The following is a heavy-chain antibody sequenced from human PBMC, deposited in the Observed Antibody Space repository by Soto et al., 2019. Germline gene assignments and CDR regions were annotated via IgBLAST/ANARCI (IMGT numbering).Heavy chain of an antibody. V-gene: IGHV1-18*01. CDR2: VGTNNDNT. CDR1: GYTFTAYG. Sequence: QVQMVQSGPEVKMPGASVKVSCKTSGYTFTAYGLAWLRQAPGQRPAWMGWVGTNNDNTNYAEKFKGRVTMTTDTSTATTYMLLRSLRSDDTAVYYCARELNTDSSAYYSFAYWGQGTLVSVSS. D-gene: IGHD3-22*01. J-gene: IGHJ4*02. CDR3: ARELNTDSSAYYSFAY.